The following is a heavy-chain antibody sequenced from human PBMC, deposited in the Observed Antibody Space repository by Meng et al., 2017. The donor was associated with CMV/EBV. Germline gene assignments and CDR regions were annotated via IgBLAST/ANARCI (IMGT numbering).Heavy chain of an antibody. J-gene: IGHJ4*02. D-gene: IGHD3-22*01. CDR3: AREIGYYDSSGYIDY. CDR2: ISSSGSTI. V-gene: IGHV3-48*03. Sequence: GESLKISCAASGFTFSSYEMNWVRQAPGKGLEWVSYISSSGSTIYYADSVKGRFTISRDNAKNSPDLQMNSLRAEDTAVYYCAREIGYYDSSGYIDYWGQGTLVTVSS. CDR1: GFTFSSYE.